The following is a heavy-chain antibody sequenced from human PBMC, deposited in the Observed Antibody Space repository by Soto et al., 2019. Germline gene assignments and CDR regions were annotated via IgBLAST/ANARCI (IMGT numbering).Heavy chain of an antibody. CDR3: ARDRLAAAGGGRRWFDP. V-gene: IGHV4-59*01. D-gene: IGHD6-13*01. CDR2: IYDSGST. Sequence: QVQLQESGPGLVKPSETLSLTCTVSGGSISSYYWSWIRQSPGKGLEWIGYIYDSGSTKYNPSLESRGAISVDTSKTQFSLKLSSVTAADTAVYYCARDRLAAAGGGRRWFDPGGQGTLVTVSS. J-gene: IGHJ5*02. CDR1: GGSISSYY.